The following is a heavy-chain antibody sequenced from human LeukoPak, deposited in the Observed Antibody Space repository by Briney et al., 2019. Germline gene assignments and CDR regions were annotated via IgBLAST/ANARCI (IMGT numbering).Heavy chain of an antibody. Sequence: PSETLSLTCTVSGGSIGSSSYYWGWIRQPPGKGLEWIGSIYYSGSTYYNPSLKSRVTISVDTSKNQFSLKLSSVTAADTAVYYCARLPRIAAAGTGGEDAFDIWGQGKMVTVSS. CDR2: IYYSGST. J-gene: IGHJ3*02. CDR3: ARLPRIAAAGTGGEDAFDI. CDR1: GGSIGSSSYY. D-gene: IGHD6-13*01. V-gene: IGHV4-39*07.